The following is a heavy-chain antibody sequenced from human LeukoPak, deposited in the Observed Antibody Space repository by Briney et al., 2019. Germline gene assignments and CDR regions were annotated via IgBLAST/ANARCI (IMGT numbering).Heavy chain of an antibody. D-gene: IGHD3-3*01. CDR1: GGSISSYY. CDR2: IYYSGST. Sequence: SETLSLTCTVSGGSISSYYWSRIRQPPGKGLEWIGYIYYSGSTNYNPSLKSRVTISVDTSKNQFSLKLSSVTAADTAVYYCARVTSVFDYWGQGTLVTVSS. CDR3: ARVTSVFDY. J-gene: IGHJ4*02. V-gene: IGHV4-59*01.